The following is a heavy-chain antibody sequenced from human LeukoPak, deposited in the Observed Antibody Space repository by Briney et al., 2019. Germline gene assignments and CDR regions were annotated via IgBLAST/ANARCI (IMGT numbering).Heavy chain of an antibody. V-gene: IGHV1-8*01. D-gene: IGHD3-10*01. CDR3: AREPATMVRGVLLGRFDP. J-gene: IGHJ5*02. CDR2: MNPNSGNT. Sequence: ASVKVSCKASGYTFTSYDINWVRQATGQGLEWMGWMNPNSGNTGYAQKFQGRVTMTRDTSISTAYMDLSRLRSDDTAVYYCAREPATMVRGVLLGRFDPWGQGTLVTVSS. CDR1: GYTFTSYD.